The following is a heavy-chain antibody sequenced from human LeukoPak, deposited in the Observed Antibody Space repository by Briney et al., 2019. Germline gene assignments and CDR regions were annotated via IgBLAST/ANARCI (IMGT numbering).Heavy chain of an antibody. J-gene: IGHJ5*02. V-gene: IGHV3-9*01. Sequence: GGSLRLSCAASGFTFSSYAMSWVRQAPGKGLEWVSGISWNSGSIGYADSVKGRFTISRDNAKNSLYLQMNSLRAEDTALYYCAKGLPIYYYGSGSYFGFDPWGQGTLVTVSS. CDR2: ISWNSGSI. CDR3: AKGLPIYYYGSGSYFGFDP. CDR1: GFTFSSYA. D-gene: IGHD3-10*01.